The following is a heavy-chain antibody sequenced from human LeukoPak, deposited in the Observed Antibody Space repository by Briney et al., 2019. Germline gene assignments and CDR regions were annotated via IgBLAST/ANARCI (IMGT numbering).Heavy chain of an antibody. CDR1: GFTFGDYA. V-gene: IGHV3-30*02. D-gene: IGHD3-16*02. CDR3: AIDIGGVIGH. J-gene: IGHJ4*02. CDR2: LRYDGSNQ. Sequence: PGGSLRLSCTASGFTFGDYAISWVRQAPGKGLEWVAFLRYDGSNQDYVAESVKGRFTISRDNSKNTLYLQMNSLRAEDTGVYYCAIDIGGVIGHWGQGTLVTVSS.